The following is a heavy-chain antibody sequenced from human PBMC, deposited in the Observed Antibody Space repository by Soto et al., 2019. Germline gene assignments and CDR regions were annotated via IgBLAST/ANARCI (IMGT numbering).Heavy chain of an antibody. D-gene: IGHD6-19*01. Sequence: PAETLSLTSNVSGSFVNSSSYSWGSLRQSPGKGLEWIGSIYYSGSTYYNPSLKSRVTISVDTSKNQFSLKLSSVTAADTAVYYCARHVAGYSSGLDYWGQGTLVTVSS. CDR2: IYYSGST. J-gene: IGHJ4*02. V-gene: IGHV4-39*01. CDR3: ARHVAGYSSGLDY. CDR1: GSFVNSSSYS.